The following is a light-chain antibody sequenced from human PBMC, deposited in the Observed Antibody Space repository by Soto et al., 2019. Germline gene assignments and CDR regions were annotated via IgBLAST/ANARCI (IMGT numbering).Light chain of an antibody. CDR2: GTS. CDR3: QQYNKWPPMST. Sequence: EIVMTQSPDTLSVSPGERATLSCRAIQNVGTNVAWYQQRPGQAPRLLIHGTSTRSADIPARFSGSVSGTEFTLTINSLQPEDFVIYYCQQYNKWPPMSTVGQGTKLEMK. J-gene: IGKJ2*01. CDR1: QNVGTN. V-gene: IGKV3-15*01.